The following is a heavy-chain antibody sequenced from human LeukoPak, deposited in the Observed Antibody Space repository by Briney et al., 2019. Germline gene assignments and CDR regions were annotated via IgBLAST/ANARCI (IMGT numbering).Heavy chain of an antibody. Sequence: GGSLRLSCAASGFTFSSYSMNWVRQAPGKGLEWFSSISSSSSYIYYADSVKGRFTISRDNAKNSLYLQMNSLTAEDTAVYYCARARGRTTRHWGQGTLVTVSS. CDR1: GFTFSSYS. CDR3: ARARGRTTRH. CDR2: ISSSSSYI. J-gene: IGHJ4*02. D-gene: IGHD2/OR15-2a*01. V-gene: IGHV3-21*01.